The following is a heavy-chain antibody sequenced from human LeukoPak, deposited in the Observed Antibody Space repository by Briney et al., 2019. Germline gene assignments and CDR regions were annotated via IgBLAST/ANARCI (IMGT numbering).Heavy chain of an antibody. V-gene: IGHV3-48*01. CDR3: ARDLVRASYYYYGMDV. J-gene: IGHJ6*02. CDR1: GFTFSSHS. CDR2: ISSSSGTI. Sequence: GGSLRLSCAASGFTFSSHSMNWVRQAPGKGLEWVSYISSSSGTIYYADSVKGRFIISRDNARNSLYLQMNSLRAEDTAVYYCARDLVRASYYYYGMDVWGQGTTVTVSS. D-gene: IGHD1-26*01.